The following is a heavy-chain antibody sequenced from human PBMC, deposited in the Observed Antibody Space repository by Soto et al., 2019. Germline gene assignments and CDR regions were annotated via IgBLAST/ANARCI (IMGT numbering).Heavy chain of an antibody. CDR3: ARYYYDSSGYDGMDV. Sequence: PGGSLRLSCAASGVSFRNYAMAWVRQAPGKGLEWVSGISGSGGATYYADFVKGRFAISRDNSNKTLYLQMNSLRGEDTALYFCARYYYDSSGYDGMDVWGQGTTVTVSS. J-gene: IGHJ6*02. CDR2: ISGSGGAT. CDR1: GVSFRNYA. D-gene: IGHD3-22*01. V-gene: IGHV3-23*01.